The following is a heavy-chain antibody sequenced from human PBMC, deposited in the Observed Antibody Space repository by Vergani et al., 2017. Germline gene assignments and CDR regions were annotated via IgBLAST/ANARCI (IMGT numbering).Heavy chain of an antibody. Sequence: EVQLVESGGGLVKPGGSLRLSCAASGFTFSNAWMSWVRQAPGKGLEWVGRIKSKTDGGTTDYAAPVKGLFTISRDDSKNTLYLQMNSLKTEDTAVYYCTTDLPSWSGGSCYGRGWEYYGMDVWGQGTTVTVSS. CDR1: GFTFSNAW. CDR3: TTDLPSWSGGSCYGRGWEYYGMDV. D-gene: IGHD2-15*01. J-gene: IGHJ6*02. V-gene: IGHV3-15*01. CDR2: IKSKTDGGTT.